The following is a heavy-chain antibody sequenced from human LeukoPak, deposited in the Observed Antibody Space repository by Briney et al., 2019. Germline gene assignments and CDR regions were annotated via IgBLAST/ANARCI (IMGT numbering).Heavy chain of an antibody. J-gene: IGHJ6*02. Sequence: ASVKVSCKASGYTFTGYYMHWVRQAPGQGLEWMGWINPNSGGTNYAQKFQGRVTMTRDTSISTAYMELSRLRSDDTAVYYCASQPPPPPPHLTGPYYYYYGMDVWGQGTTVTVYS. CDR3: ASQPPPPPPHLTGPYYYYYGMDV. CDR1: GYTFTGYY. CDR2: INPNSGGT. V-gene: IGHV1-2*02.